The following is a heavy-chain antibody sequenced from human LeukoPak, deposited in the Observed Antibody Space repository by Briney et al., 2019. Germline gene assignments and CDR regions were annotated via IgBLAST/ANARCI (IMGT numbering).Heavy chain of an antibody. J-gene: IGHJ5*02. CDR2: INHGGST. CDR3: ARARDFWSGYYTGGSWFDP. CDR1: GGSFSGYY. Sequence: SETLSLTCAVYGGSFSGYYWSWIRQPPGKGLEWIGEINHGGSTNYNPSLKSRVTISVDTSKNQFSLKLSSVTAADTAVYYCARARDFWSGYYTGGSWFDPWGQGTLVTVSS. D-gene: IGHD3-3*01. V-gene: IGHV4-34*01.